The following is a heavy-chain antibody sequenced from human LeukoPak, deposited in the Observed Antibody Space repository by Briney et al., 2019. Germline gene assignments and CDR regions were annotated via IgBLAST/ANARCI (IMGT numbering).Heavy chain of an antibody. D-gene: IGHD3-22*01. CDR2: INPSGGST. CDR3: ARDYYDSQGWFDP. Sequence: ASVKVSFKASGYTFTSYYMHWVRQAPGQGLEWMGIINPSGGSTSYAQKFQGRVTMTRDTSTSTVYMELSSLRSEDTAVYYCARDYYDSQGWFDPGGQGTLVTVSA. CDR1: GYTFTSYY. J-gene: IGHJ5*02. V-gene: IGHV1-46*01.